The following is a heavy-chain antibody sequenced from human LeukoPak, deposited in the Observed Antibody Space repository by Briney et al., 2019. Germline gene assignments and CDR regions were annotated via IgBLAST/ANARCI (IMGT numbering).Heavy chain of an antibody. CDR1: GLTFSGSA. J-gene: IGHJ4*02. D-gene: IGHD6-19*01. V-gene: IGHV3-73*01. CDR2: IRSKANSYAT. Sequence: GGSLKLSCAASGLTFSGSAIHWVRQASGKGLEWVSRIRSKANSYATAYTASVQGRFTISRDDSKNTAYLQMNSLKTEDTAVYYCTSWRSSGFSYWGQGTLVTVSS. CDR3: TSWRSSGFSY.